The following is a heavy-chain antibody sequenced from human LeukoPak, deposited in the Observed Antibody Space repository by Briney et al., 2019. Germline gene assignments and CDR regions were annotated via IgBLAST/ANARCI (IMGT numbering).Heavy chain of an antibody. Sequence: GRSLRLSCAASGFTFSSYGMHWVRQAPGKGLEWVAVISYGGSNKYYADSVKGRFTISRDNSKNTLYLQMNSLRAEDTAVYYCAGTEVRGGIYYYYGMDVWGQGTTVTVSS. J-gene: IGHJ6*02. V-gene: IGHV3-30*03. CDR2: ISYGGSNK. CDR3: AGTEVRGGIYYYYGMDV. D-gene: IGHD3-10*01. CDR1: GFTFSSYG.